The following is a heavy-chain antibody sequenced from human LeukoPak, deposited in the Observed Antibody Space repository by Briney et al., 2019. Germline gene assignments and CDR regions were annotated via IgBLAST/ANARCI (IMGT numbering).Heavy chain of an antibody. CDR2: ISGSGGST. D-gene: IGHD2-15*01. CDR3: AKDTTPYDRYYFDY. V-gene: IGHV3-23*01. J-gene: IGHJ4*02. CDR1: GFTFSSYA. Sequence: GGSLRLSCAASGFTFSSYAMSWVRQAPGKGLEWVSGISGSGGSTYYADSVKGRFTISRDNSKNTLYLQMNSLRAEDTAVYYCAKDTTPYDRYYFDYWGQGTLVTVSS.